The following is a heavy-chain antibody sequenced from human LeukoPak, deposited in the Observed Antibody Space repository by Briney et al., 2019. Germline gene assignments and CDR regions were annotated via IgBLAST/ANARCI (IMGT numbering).Heavy chain of an antibody. CDR1: GYTFTSYG. Sequence: ASVKVSCKASGYTFTSYGISWVRQAPGQGLEWMGWISAYNGNTNYAQKLQGRVTMTTDTSTSTAYMELRSLRSDDTAVYYCARDVDIAVAGTVDYWGQGTLVTVSS. V-gene: IGHV1-18*01. J-gene: IGHJ4*02. CDR2: ISAYNGNT. D-gene: IGHD6-19*01. CDR3: ARDVDIAVAGTVDY.